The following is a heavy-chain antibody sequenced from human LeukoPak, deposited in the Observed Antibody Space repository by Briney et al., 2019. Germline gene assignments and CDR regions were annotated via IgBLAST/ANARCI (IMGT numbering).Heavy chain of an antibody. D-gene: IGHD6-19*01. CDR1: SESLTHYY. V-gene: IGHV4-34*01. J-gene: IGHJ6*01. CDR3: ARPIYCSATRCTGAMDV. CDR2: IDEIGRT. Sequence: SETLSLTCAVYSESLTHYYWNWVRQSPGKGLEWIGEIDEIGRTNYNPSLKSRATIAVDRAKNQFSLKLSSVTAADTAVYFCARPIYCSATRCTGAMDVWGQGTTVVVS.